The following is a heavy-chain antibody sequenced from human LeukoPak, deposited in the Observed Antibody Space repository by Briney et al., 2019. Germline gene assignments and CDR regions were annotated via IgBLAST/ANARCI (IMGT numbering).Heavy chain of an antibody. CDR1: GFTFDDYP. CDR2: ISGDGGSM. J-gene: IGHJ6*02. CDR3: AKDRVWGSGYGMDV. D-gene: IGHD4/OR15-4a*01. Sequence: GGSLRLSCAASGFTFDDYPMHWVRQAPGKGLEWVSRISGDGGSMHYADYVKGRFTISRDNSKNSLYLQMYSLRTEDTALYYCAKDRVWGSGYGMDVWGQGTTVTVSS. V-gene: IGHV3-43*02.